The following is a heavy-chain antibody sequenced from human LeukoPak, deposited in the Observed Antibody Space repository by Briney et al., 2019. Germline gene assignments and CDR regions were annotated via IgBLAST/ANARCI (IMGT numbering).Heavy chain of an antibody. V-gene: IGHV3-23*01. Sequence: QPGGSLRLSCAASGFTFSSYAMSWVRQAPGKGLEWVSAISGSGGSTYYADSVKGRFTISRDNAKNSLYLQMNSLRAEDTAVYYCARDPRARRDYYDSSGYLNWFDPWGQGTLVTVSS. CDR3: ARDPRARRDYYDSSGYLNWFDP. CDR2: ISGSGGST. CDR1: GFTFSSYA. J-gene: IGHJ5*02. D-gene: IGHD3-22*01.